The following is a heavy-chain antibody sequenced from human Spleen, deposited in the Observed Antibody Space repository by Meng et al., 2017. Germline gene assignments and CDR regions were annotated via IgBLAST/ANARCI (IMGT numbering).Heavy chain of an antibody. CDR3: ARDPYYDSSGYYYMEYFQH. CDR1: GFTFSSYE. J-gene: IGHJ1*01. V-gene: IGHV3-48*03. D-gene: IGHD3-22*01. Sequence: GGSLRLSCAASGFTFSSYEMNWVRQAPGKGLERVSKISTSGSDIYYADSVKGRFTISRDNAQNSLYLQMNSLRAEDTAVYYCARDPYYDSSGYYYMEYFQHWGQGTLVTVSS. CDR2: ISTSGSDI.